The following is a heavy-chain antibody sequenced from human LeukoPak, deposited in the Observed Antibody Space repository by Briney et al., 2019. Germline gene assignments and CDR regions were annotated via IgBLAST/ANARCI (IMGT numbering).Heavy chain of an antibody. Sequence: GGSLRLSCAAPGFTFISYEMNWVRQAPGKGLEWVSYISSSSSYTNYADSVKGRFTISRDNAKNSLYLQMNSLRADDTAVYYCAKEGAGTTGLADAFDIWGQGTVVSVSP. CDR3: AKEGAGTTGLADAFDI. CDR1: GFTFISYE. J-gene: IGHJ3*02. V-gene: IGHV3-48*03. D-gene: IGHD1-7*01. CDR2: ISSSSSYT.